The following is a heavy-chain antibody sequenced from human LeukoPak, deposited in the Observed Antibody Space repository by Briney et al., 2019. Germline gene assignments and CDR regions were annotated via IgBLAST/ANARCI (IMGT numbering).Heavy chain of an antibody. Sequence: SETLSLTCPLSGDSFSAYYWTWIRQPQGNVLEWIGETTQTGRTRYNPSMIRGVSVLVDTSTNNLSLRVPSVTAADTAVYYCFWLATSGGAIVTNYWGQGTLVTVSA. V-gene: IGHV4-34*01. J-gene: IGHJ4*02. CDR1: GDSFSAYY. CDR2: TTQTGRT. CDR3: FWLATSGGAIVTNY. D-gene: IGHD3-16*02.